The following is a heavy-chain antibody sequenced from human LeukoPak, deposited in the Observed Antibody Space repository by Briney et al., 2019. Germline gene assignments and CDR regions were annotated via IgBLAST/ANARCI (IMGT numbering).Heavy chain of an antibody. V-gene: IGHV3-53*01. CDR1: GFTVSSKY. CDR3: ARYYYDSSGYPDYYYYCYMDV. J-gene: IGHJ6*03. D-gene: IGHD3-22*01. CDR2: IYSGGST. Sequence: PGGSLRLSCAASGFTVSSKYMSWVRQAPGKGLEWVSVIYSGGSTYYADSVKGRFTISRDNSKNTVYLQMNSLRAEDTAVYYCARYYYDSSGYPDYYYYCYMDVWGKGTTVTISS.